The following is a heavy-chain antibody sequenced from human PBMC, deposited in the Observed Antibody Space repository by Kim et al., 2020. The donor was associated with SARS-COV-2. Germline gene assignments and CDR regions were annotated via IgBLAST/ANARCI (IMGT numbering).Heavy chain of an antibody. CDR1: GFTFSSYA. Sequence: GGSLRLSCAASGFTFSSYAMSWVRQAPGKGLEWVSAISGSGGSTYYADSVKGRFTISRDNSKNTLYLQMNSLRDEDAAVYYCAKACTAMILIFDSWGQGTLVTVSS. V-gene: IGHV3-23*01. D-gene: IGHD5-18*01. CDR3: AKACTAMILIFDS. CDR2: ISGSGGST. J-gene: IGHJ4*02.